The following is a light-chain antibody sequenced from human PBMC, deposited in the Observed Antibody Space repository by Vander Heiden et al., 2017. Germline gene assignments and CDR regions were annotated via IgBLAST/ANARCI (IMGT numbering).Light chain of an antibody. J-gene: IGLJ2*01. CDR3: QAWDSSYVV. CDR2: QDS. V-gene: IGLV3-1*01. CDR1: KLGDKY. Sequence: SYELPQPPSVSVSPGQTASITCSGDKLGDKYACWYQQKPGQSPVLVIYQDSKRPSGIPVRFSGSNSGNTATLTISGTQAMDEADYYCQAWDSSYVVFGGGTKLTVL.